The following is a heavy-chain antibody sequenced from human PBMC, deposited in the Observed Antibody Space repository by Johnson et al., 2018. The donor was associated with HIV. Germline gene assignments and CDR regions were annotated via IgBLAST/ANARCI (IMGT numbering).Heavy chain of an antibody. V-gene: IGHV3-33*01. J-gene: IGHJ3*02. CDR3: TTGREI. Sequence: QVQVVESGGGVVQPGRSLRLSCAASGFTFSTYGMHWVRQAPGKGLEWVAVMWYDGSNKYYADSVKGRFTISRDNSKNTLGLQMNSLKTEDTGVYYCTTGREIWGQGTMVTVSS. CDR2: MWYDGSNK. CDR1: GFTFSTYG.